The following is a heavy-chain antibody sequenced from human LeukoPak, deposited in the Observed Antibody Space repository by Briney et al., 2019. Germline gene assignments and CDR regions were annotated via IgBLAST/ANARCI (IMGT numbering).Heavy chain of an antibody. V-gene: IGHV3-66*04. CDR3: ARRVTTGAFDI. Sequence: GGSLRLSCAASGFTFSSYAMTWVRQAPGKGLEWVSVIYSGGSTYYADSVKGRFTISRDNSKNTLYLQMNSLRAEDTAVYYCARRVTTGAFDIWGQGTMVTVSS. J-gene: IGHJ3*02. CDR1: GFTFSSYA. CDR2: IYSGGST. D-gene: IGHD3-22*01.